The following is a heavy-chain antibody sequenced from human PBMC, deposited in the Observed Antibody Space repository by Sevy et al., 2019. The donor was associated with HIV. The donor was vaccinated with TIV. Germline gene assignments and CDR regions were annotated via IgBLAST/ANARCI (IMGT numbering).Heavy chain of an antibody. D-gene: IGHD3-3*01. V-gene: IGHV3-30*18. CDR1: GFTFSSYG. CDR3: AKENSPLRFLEWSPINYYYYGMDV. CDR2: ISYDGSNK. Sequence: GGSLRLSCAASGFTFSSYGVHWVRQAPGKGLEWVAVISYDGSNKYYADSVKGRFTISRDNSQNTLYLQMNSLRAEDTAVYYCAKENSPLRFLEWSPINYYYYGMDVWGQGTTVTVSS. J-gene: IGHJ6*02.